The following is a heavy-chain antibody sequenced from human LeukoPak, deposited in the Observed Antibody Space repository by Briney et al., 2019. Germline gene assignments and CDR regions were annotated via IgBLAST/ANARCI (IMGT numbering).Heavy chain of an antibody. V-gene: IGHV1-2*02. CDR3: ACASGNDYNGNYFDY. CDR2: IKAYSSGT. D-gene: IGHD3-10*01. Sequence: ASVNLSYTPSEYTFSRYNMHWVRQAPGQGLEWRGWIKAYSSGTNYAQKFQGRVIMTRDTSTSTAYLELSRLSSDDTAVYYCACASGNDYNGNYFDYWGQGTLVTVSS. J-gene: IGHJ4*02. CDR1: EYTFSRYN.